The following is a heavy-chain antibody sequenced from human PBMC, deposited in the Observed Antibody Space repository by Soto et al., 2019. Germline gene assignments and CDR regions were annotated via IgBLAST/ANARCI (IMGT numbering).Heavy chain of an antibody. J-gene: IGHJ5*02. CDR1: CDYISANY. D-gene: IGHD3-22*01. Sequence: SQTLSHTWALSCDYISANYWKWIVQGPCDGLRCIAFISDNGATNYNPSLESRVTISMDTSKNQFSLKMSSVTAADTALYYCARGFYDSRGDSSPFDLWGQGILVTVSS. CDR2: ISDNGAT. V-gene: IGHV4-59*01. CDR3: ARGFYDSRGDSSPFDL.